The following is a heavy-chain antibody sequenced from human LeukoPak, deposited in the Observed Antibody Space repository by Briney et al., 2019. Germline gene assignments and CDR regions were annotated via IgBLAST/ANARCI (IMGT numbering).Heavy chain of an antibody. CDR3: AKALVDGGSLDY. CDR1: GFTFGSYA. D-gene: IGHD5-24*01. Sequence: GGSLRLSCAASGFTFGSYAMSWVRQAPGKGPEWVSAISGSGDRIFYADSVKGRFTISRDNSKNTLSLQMSSLRAEDTAVYYCAKALVDGGSLDYWGQGTLVTVSS. J-gene: IGHJ4*02. CDR2: ISGSGDRI. V-gene: IGHV3-23*01.